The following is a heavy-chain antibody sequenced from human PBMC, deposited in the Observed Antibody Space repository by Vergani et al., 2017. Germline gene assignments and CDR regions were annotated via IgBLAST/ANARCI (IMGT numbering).Heavy chain of an antibody. CDR3: ARGGKDIIMVVPSTHL. D-gene: IGHD2-15*01. J-gene: IGHJ4*02. Sequence: QVKLEESGGGVVQPGRSLRLSCAASGFSFGNYAMHWVRQAPGKGLEWVGVISYDGTEKKYADSVNGRFTISRDNSKKMISLQMNSLRVEDTAVYYCARGGKDIIMVVPSTHLWGQGTQVSVS. CDR1: GFSFGNYA. V-gene: IGHV3-30-3*01. CDR2: ISYDGTEK.